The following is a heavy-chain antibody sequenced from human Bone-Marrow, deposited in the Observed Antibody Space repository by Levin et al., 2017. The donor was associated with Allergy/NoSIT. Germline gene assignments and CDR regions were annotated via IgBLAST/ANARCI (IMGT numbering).Heavy chain of an antibody. D-gene: IGHD6-13*01. J-gene: IGHJ5*02. CDR1: GASISSSGNY. CDR2: IYYSGST. CDR3: ARGRLEYSSSSKGGWSDP. Sequence: SQTLSLTCTVSGASISSSGNYWSWIRQHPGKGLEWIGYIYYSGSTYYNPSLKSRVTISVDTSKNQFSLRLTSVTAADAAVYYCARGRLEYSSSSKGGWSDPWGQGILVTVSS. V-gene: IGHV4-31*03.